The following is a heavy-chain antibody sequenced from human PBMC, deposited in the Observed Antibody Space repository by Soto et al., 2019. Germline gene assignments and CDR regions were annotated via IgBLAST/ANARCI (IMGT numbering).Heavy chain of an antibody. CDR3: ARDRGSSSKKGGFDY. D-gene: IGHD6-6*01. V-gene: IGHV3-30-3*01. Sequence: QVQLLESGGGVVQPGRSLRLSCAASGFTFSSYAMHWVRQAPGKGLEWVAVISYDGSNKYYADSVKGRFTISRDNSKNTLYLQMNSLRDEDTAVYYCARDRGSSSKKGGFDYWGQGTLVTVSS. CDR2: ISYDGSNK. J-gene: IGHJ4*02. CDR1: GFTFSSYA.